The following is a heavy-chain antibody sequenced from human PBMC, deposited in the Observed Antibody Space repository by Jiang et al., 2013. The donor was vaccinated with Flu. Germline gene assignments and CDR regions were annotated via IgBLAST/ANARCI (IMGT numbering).Heavy chain of an antibody. Sequence: VQLVESGGGVVQPGTSLRLSCAGSRFSFSSYTMHWVRQAPGKGLEWVALISYDGHYKSYADSVKGRFTLSRDNSQNTLYLQMNSLRGDDTAIYYCTREFRDSYSYYGMDVWGQGTPVTVSS. CDR3: TREFRDSYSYYGMDV. D-gene: IGHD3-10*01. J-gene: IGHJ6*02. CDR2: ISYDGHYK. CDR1: RFSFSSYT. V-gene: IGHV3-30*04.